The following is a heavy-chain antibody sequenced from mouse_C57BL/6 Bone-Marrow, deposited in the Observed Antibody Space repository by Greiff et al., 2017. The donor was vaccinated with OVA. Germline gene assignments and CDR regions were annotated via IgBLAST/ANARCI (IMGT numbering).Heavy chain of an antibody. J-gene: IGHJ1*03. CDR3: ARITTVVATGELYWYFDV. Sequence: LQQPGAELVMPGASVKLSCKASGYTFTSYWMHWVKQRPGQGLEWIGEIDPSDSYTNYNQKFKGKSTLTVDKSSSTAYMQLSSLTSEDSAVYYCARITTVVATGELYWYFDVWGTGTTVTVSS. CDR2: IDPSDSYT. D-gene: IGHD1-1*01. V-gene: IGHV1-69*01. CDR1: GYTFTSYW.